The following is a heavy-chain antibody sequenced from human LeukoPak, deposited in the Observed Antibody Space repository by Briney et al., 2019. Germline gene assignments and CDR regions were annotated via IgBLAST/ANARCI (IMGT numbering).Heavy chain of an antibody. D-gene: IGHD5-18*01. CDR2: INEDGGDR. CDR3: ARDAAYGYDRFDY. CDR1: GFIFNKYW. J-gene: IGHJ4*02. Sequence: GGSLRLSCAASGFIFNKYWMAWVRQAPGKGLEWVANINEDGGDRNYVDSLKGRFTISRDNAKNSLYLQMNSLRVEDTAVYYCARDAAYGYDRFDYWGQGTQVTVSS. V-gene: IGHV3-7*01.